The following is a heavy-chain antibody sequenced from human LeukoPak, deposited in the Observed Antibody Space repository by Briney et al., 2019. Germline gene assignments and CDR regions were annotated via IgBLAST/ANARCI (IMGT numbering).Heavy chain of an antibody. V-gene: IGHV1-2*06. Sequence: SVNVSPTPSRSTFTRYYMHWVRQAPGHGLEWMGRINPNRGGTNYAQKFQGRLTRTRDTSISTAYMELSRLRSDATAVYYCARDVNDAFDIWGEGAMVTVSS. CDR3: ARDVNDAFDI. CDR1: RSTFTRYY. CDR2: INPNRGGT. J-gene: IGHJ3*02.